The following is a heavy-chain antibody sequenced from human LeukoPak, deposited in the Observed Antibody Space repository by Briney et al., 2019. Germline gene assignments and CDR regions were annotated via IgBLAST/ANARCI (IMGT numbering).Heavy chain of an antibody. CDR2: IKSKTDGGTT. J-gene: IGHJ4*02. Sequence: GGSLRLSCAASGFTFSSYAMSWVRQAPGKGLEWVGRIKSKTDGGTTDYAAPVKGRFTISRDDSKNTLYLQMNSLKTEDTAVYYCTTDLSSSSWSLWPLSDYWGQGTLVTVSS. CDR3: TTDLSSSSWSLWPLSDY. D-gene: IGHD6-13*01. CDR1: GFTFSSYA. V-gene: IGHV3-15*01.